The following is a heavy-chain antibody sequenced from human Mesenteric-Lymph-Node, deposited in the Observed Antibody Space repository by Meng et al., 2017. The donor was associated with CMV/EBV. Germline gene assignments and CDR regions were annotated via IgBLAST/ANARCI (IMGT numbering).Heavy chain of an antibody. CDR1: GYSFNNYW. Sequence: GESLKISCRGSGYSFNNYWIAWVRQMPGKGLEWMGIIYPDDSDIKYSPSFQGRATISVDKTTSTAFLQWSSLRAADTAMYYCARQGGSNFGMDVWGQGTTVTVSS. CDR3: ARQGGSNFGMDV. J-gene: IGHJ6*02. CDR2: IYPDDSDI. D-gene: IGHD3-16*01. V-gene: IGHV5-51*01.